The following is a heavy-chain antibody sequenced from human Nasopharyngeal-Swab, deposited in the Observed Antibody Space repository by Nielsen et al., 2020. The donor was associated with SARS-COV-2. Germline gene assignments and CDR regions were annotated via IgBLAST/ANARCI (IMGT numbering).Heavy chain of an antibody. V-gene: IGHV3-23*01. Sequence: GESLKISCAASGFTFSSYAMSWVLQAPGKGLEWVSAISGSGGSTYYADSVKGRFTISRDNSKNTLYLKMNSLRAEDTAVYYCAKDPDGDYGGNWFDPWGQGTLVTVSS. CDR1: GFTFSSYA. J-gene: IGHJ5*02. CDR3: AKDPDGDYGGNWFDP. D-gene: IGHD4-17*01. CDR2: ISGSGGST.